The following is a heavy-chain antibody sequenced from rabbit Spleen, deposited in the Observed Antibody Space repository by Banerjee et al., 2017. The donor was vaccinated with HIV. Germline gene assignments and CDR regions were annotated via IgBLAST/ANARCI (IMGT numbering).Heavy chain of an antibody. CDR1: GVSFNDKDV. CDR3: ARGVSNDGFNL. J-gene: IGHJ4*01. Sequence: QEQLEESGGGLVKPEGSLTLTCKASGVSFNDKDVMCWVRQAPGKGLEWIGCIDSGNANTDYASWARGRFTISKTSSTTVTLQMTSLTAADMATYFCARGVSNDGFNLWGPGTLVTVS. CDR2: IDSGNANT. D-gene: IGHD1-1*01. V-gene: IGHV1S45*01.